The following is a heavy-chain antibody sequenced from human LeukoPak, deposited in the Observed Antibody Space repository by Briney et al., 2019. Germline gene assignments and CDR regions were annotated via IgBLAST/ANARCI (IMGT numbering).Heavy chain of an antibody. D-gene: IGHD3-22*01. V-gene: IGHV1-18*01. J-gene: IGHJ4*02. CDR3: ARGDSSGYYSFDY. CDR1: GYTFTTYA. Sequence: ASVKVSCKTSGYTFTTYAISWVRQAPGQGLEWMGWISVDSGNTNFAQKLQGRVTMTTDTSTSTAYMDLRSLRSDDTAVYYCARGDSSGYYSFDYWGQGTLVTVSS. CDR2: ISVDSGNT.